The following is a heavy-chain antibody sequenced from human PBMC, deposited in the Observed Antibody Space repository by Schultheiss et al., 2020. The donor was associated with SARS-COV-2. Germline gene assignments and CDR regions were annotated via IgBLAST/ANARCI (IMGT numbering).Heavy chain of an antibody. CDR1: GGTFSSYA. CDR3: ARDSHLVGYYFDY. J-gene: IGHJ4*02. D-gene: IGHD2-8*02. V-gene: IGHV1-69*13. Sequence: SVKVSCKASGGTFSSYAISWVRQAPGQGLEWVGGIIPIFGTANYAQKFQGRVTITADESTSTAYMELSSLRAEDTAVYYCARDSHLVGYYFDYWGQGTLVTVSS. CDR2: IIPIFGTA.